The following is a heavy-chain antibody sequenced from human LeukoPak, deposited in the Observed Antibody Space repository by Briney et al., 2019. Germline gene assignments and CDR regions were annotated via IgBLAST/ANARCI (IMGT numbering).Heavy chain of an antibody. CDR3: TRSGTRLGTDFDY. CDR2: INENSRYT. CDR1: GFTFSSYS. J-gene: IGHJ4*02. V-gene: IGHV3-21*01. D-gene: IGHD3-16*01. Sequence: GGSLRLSCAASGFTFSSYSMNWVRQAPGKGLEWVSSINENSRYTYYADSVKGRFTISRDNAKNSLYLQMNSLRVEDTAAYYCTRSGTRLGTDFDYWGQGTLVTVSS.